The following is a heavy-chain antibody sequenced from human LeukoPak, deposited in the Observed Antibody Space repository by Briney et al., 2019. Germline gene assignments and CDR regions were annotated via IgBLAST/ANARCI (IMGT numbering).Heavy chain of an antibody. CDR2: IKSKTDGGTT. V-gene: IGHV3-15*01. D-gene: IGHD3-22*01. CDR1: GFTFSNAW. J-gene: IGHJ4*02. Sequence: GGSLRLSCAASGFTFSNAWMSWVRQAPGNGLEWVGRIKSKTDGGTTDYAAPVKGRFTISRDDSKNTLYLQMNSLKTEDTAVYYCTTFSLYYYDSSGYYGVDYWGQGTLVTVSS. CDR3: TTFSLYYYDSSGYYGVDY.